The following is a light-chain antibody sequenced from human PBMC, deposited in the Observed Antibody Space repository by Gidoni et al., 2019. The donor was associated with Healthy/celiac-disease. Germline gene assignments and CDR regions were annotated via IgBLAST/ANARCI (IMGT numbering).Light chain of an antibody. CDR3: QQYGSSPFT. Sequence: IVLTPSPGTLSLSPGERATLSCRASQSVSSSYLAWYPQNPGQAPRLLIYGASSRATGIPDRFSGSGSGTDFTLTISRLEPEDFAVYYCQQYGSSPFTFGGGTKVEIK. V-gene: IGKV3-20*01. CDR2: GAS. CDR1: QSVSSSY. J-gene: IGKJ4*01.